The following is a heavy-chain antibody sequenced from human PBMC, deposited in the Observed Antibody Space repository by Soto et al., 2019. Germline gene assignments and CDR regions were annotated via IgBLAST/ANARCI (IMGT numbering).Heavy chain of an antibody. Sequence: ESGGGVVQPGTSLRLACEASGFTLSNIGMQWVRQAPGKGLEWVAVISAGGNTEYYADSVKGRFTISRDNFKNTLFLQMNSLRTEDTAVYYCAKESGGERYAAYFDLWGQGTRVTVSS. V-gene: IGHV3-30*18. CDR1: GFTLSNIG. J-gene: IGHJ4*02. CDR3: AKESGGERYAAYFDL. D-gene: IGHD2-21*01. CDR2: ISAGGNTE.